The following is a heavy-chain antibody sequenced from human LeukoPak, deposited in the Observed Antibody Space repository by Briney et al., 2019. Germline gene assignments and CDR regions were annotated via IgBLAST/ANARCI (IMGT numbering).Heavy chain of an antibody. CDR1: GYTFTGYY. CDR2: INPNSGGT. J-gene: IGHJ4*02. CDR3: AVAPGDY. V-gene: IGHV1-2*02. Sequence: ASVKVSCKASGYTFTGYYMHWVRQAPGQGLEWMGWINPNSGGTNYAQKFQGRVTLTRDTSITTVYMELSRLTSDDMAIFYCAVAPGDYWGQGTLVTVSS. D-gene: IGHD2-21*01.